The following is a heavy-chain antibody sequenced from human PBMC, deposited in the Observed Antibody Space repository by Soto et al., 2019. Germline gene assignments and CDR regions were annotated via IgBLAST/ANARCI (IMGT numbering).Heavy chain of an antibody. CDR3: VSQRTTVPTQAYFDY. CDR2: VYYRGRS. CDR1: GGSVTNSSYY. Sequence: SETLSLACTVSGGSVTNSSYYWGWIRQSPGKGLEWIGSVYYRGRSYSKSSVKSRVTISVDTSKNRFSLSLNSVTASDTAVYFCVSQRTTVPTQAYFDYWGPGALVTVSS. J-gene: IGHJ4*02. D-gene: IGHD4-17*01. V-gene: IGHV4-39*01.